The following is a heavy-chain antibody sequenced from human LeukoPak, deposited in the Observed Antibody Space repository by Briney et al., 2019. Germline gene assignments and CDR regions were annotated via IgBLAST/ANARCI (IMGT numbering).Heavy chain of an antibody. CDR1: GGSIISYY. D-gene: IGHD3-10*01. Sequence: SETLSLTFTVSGGSIISYYWTWIRQPPGKGLEWIGYIYYSGSTNYKPSIKSRVTISVDTSKNQCSLKLSSVTAADTAVYYCARDRRYYYGSGTHYYYYGMDVWGQGTTVTVSS. J-gene: IGHJ6*02. V-gene: IGHV4-59*13. CDR3: ARDRRYYYGSGTHYYYYGMDV. CDR2: IYYSGST.